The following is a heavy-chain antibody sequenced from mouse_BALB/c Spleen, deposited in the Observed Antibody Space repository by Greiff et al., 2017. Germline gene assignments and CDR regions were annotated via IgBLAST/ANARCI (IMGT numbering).Heavy chain of an antibody. CDR3: ARGGNSFAY. D-gene: IGHD2-1*01. CDR2: ILPGSGST. CDR1: GYTFSSYW. Sequence: QVQLQQSGAELMKPGASVKISCKATGYTFSSYWIEWVKQRPGHGLEWIGEILPGSGSTNYNEKFKGKATFTADTSSNTAYMQFSSLTSEDSAVYYCARGGNSFAYWGQGTLVTVSA. J-gene: IGHJ3*01. V-gene: IGHV1-9*01.